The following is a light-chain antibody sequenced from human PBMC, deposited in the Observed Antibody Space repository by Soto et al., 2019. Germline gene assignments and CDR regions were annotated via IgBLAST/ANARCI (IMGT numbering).Light chain of an antibody. CDR1: QSIDTW. V-gene: IGKV1-5*01. J-gene: IGKJ1*01. CDR2: DAS. CDR3: QQYNSYWT. Sequence: DIQITQSPSTLSAFVGDTVTITCRSSQSIDTWLAWYQQKPGKPPKLLIYDASSVESGVPSRFSGSGSATEFTLTISSLQPDDFATYYCQQYNSYWTFGQGTKVDIK.